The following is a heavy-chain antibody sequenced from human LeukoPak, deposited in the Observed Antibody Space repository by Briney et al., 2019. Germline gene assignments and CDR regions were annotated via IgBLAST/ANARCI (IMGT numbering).Heavy chain of an antibody. D-gene: IGHD3-9*01. V-gene: IGHV4-39*01. Sequence: SETLSLNCTVYGGSISSGSYYWRWIRQPLGKGLEWIGSICYSGSTYYYPSLKSRVTISVDTSKTQFSLKLSSVTAADTAVYYCARHSYYDILTGYYPLGAFDIWGQGTMVTVSS. J-gene: IGHJ3*02. CDR1: GGSISSGSYY. CDR3: ARHSYYDILTGYYPLGAFDI. CDR2: ICYSGST.